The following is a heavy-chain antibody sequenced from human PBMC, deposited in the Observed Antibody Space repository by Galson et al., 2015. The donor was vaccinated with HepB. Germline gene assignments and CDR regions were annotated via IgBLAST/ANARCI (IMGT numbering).Heavy chain of an antibody. CDR2: IWYDGSNK. CDR1: GFTFSSYA. CDR3: ARDWDGGNSMDY. Sequence: SLRLSCAASGFTFSSYAMHWVRQAPGKGLEWVAVIWYDGSNKYYADSVKGRFTISRDNSKNTLYLQMNSLRAEDTAVYYCARDWDGGNSMDYWGQGTLVTVSS. J-gene: IGHJ4*02. D-gene: IGHD4-23*01. V-gene: IGHV3-33*01.